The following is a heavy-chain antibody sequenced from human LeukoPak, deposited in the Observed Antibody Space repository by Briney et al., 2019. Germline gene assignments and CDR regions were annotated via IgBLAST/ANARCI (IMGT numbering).Heavy chain of an antibody. CDR1: GGSISNYY. J-gene: IGHJ5*02. V-gene: IGHV4-59*12. CDR2: IFYSGST. Sequence: SETLSLTCTVSGGSISNYYWSWIRQSPGKGLEWIGSIFYSGSTNYNPSLKSRVTISVDTSKNQFSLKLSSVTAADTAVYYCARVGNPLVTVFAWFDPWGQGTLVTVSS. D-gene: IGHD3-3*01. CDR3: ARVGNPLVTVFAWFDP.